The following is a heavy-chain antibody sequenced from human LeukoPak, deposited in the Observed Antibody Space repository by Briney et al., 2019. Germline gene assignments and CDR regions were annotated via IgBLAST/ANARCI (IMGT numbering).Heavy chain of an antibody. CDR3: ARDQGEWFGESLSYYFDY. D-gene: IGHD3-10*01. J-gene: IGHJ4*02. Sequence: SETLSLTCTVSGYSTSSGYYWGWIRQPPGKGLEWIGSIYHSGSTFYIPSLKSRVTISVDTSKNQFSLKLSSVTAADTAVYYCARDQGEWFGESLSYYFDYWGQGTLVTVSS. V-gene: IGHV4-38-2*02. CDR2: IYHSGST. CDR1: GYSTSSGYY.